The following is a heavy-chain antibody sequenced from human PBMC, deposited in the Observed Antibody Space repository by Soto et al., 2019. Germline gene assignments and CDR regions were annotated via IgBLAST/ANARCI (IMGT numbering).Heavy chain of an antibody. Sequence: QEQLVESGGGVVQPGTSLRLSCAASGLTFSNYGMHWVRQAPGKGLEWVAVIWYDGITKFYADSVQGRFSISRDNSKSTLYLQMNSLTAEDTAVYFCATVDHYYGSAFWGQGTLVTVSP. V-gene: IGHV3-33*01. D-gene: IGHD3-10*01. CDR3: ATVDHYYGSAF. CDR2: IWYDGITK. J-gene: IGHJ4*02. CDR1: GLTFSNYG.